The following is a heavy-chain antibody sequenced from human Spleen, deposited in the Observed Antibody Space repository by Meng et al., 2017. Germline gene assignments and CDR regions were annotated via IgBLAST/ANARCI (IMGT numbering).Heavy chain of an antibody. CDR3: AKNNWGSDSGYYYGMDV. V-gene: IGHV3-48*01. D-gene: IGHD7-27*01. CDR2: ISLSSTTI. J-gene: IGHJ6*02. CDR1: GITFRNLW. Sequence: GESLKISCVVSGITFRNLWMTWVRQAPGKGLEWVSHISLSSTTIYYADSVRGRFTISRDNSKNTLYLQMNSLRAEDTAVYYCAKNNWGSDSGYYYGMDVWGQGTTVTVSS.